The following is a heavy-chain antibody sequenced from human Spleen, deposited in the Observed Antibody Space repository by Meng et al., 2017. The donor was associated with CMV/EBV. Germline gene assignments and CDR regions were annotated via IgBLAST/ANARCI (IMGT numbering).Heavy chain of an antibody. CDR1: GFNISDNY. Sequence: GGSLRLSCAASGFNISDNYVSWIRQVPGKGLEWVSVVYPGGRTSYVDSVKGRFTISRDKSKNTMYVQMNSLRAADAAVYYCARENSRGFLYYGMDVWGQGTTVTVSS. V-gene: IGHV3-53*01. J-gene: IGHJ6*02. D-gene: IGHD3-3*01. CDR2: VYPGGRT. CDR3: ARENSRGFLYYGMDV.